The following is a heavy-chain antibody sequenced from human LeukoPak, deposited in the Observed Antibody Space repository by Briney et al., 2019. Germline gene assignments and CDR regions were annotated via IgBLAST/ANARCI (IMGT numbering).Heavy chain of an antibody. D-gene: IGHD3-22*01. Sequence: GGSLRLSCAASGFTVSTNYMTWVRQAPGKGLEWVSIIYSGIGTYYADSVKGRFTISRDISKNTLYLQMNSLRAEDTAVYYCAKTRNYYDSSGAMGYWGQGTLVTVSS. CDR2: IYSGIGT. CDR1: GFTVSTNY. CDR3: AKTRNYYDSSGAMGY. J-gene: IGHJ4*02. V-gene: IGHV3-66*01.